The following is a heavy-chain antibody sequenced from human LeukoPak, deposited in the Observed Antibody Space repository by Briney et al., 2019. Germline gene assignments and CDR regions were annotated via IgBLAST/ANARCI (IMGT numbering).Heavy chain of an antibody. CDR1: GYTFTSYG. V-gene: IGHV1-2*02. J-gene: IGHJ3*02. CDR2: INPNSGGT. CDR3: TRGDYGDYLAFDI. Sequence: ASVKVSCKASGYTFTSYGISWVRQAPGQGLEWMGWINPNSGGTNYAQKFQGRVTMTRDTSISTAYMELSRLRSDDTAVYYCTRGDYGDYLAFDIWGQGTMVTVSS. D-gene: IGHD4-17*01.